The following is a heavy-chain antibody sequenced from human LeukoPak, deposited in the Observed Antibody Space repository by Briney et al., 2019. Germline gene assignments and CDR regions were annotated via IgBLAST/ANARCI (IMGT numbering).Heavy chain of an antibody. CDR3: VKEAPGTTIYY. CDR2: IDRGDAT. D-gene: IGHD5-24*01. Sequence: GGSLRLSCAASGFTVSGNYMSWVRQPPGKGLEWVSVIDRGDATYYADSVKGRFTISRDSSENTVYLQMDSLRADDTSVYYCVKEAPGTTIYYWGQGTLVTVSS. V-gene: IGHV3-66*01. CDR1: GFTVSGNY. J-gene: IGHJ4*02.